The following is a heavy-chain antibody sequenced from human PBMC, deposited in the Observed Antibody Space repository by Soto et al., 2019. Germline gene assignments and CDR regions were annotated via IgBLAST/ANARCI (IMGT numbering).Heavy chain of an antibody. J-gene: IGHJ4*02. CDR3: ASEPALIGVRY. CDR1: GGSFSGYY. V-gene: IGHV4-34*01. Sequence: QVQLQQWGAGLLKPSETLSLTCAVYGGSFSGYYWSWIRQPPGKGLEWIGEINHSGSTNYNPSLKSRVTISVDTSKNQFSLKLSSVTAADTAVYYCASEPALIGVRYWGQGTLVTVSS. D-gene: IGHD3-10*01. CDR2: INHSGST.